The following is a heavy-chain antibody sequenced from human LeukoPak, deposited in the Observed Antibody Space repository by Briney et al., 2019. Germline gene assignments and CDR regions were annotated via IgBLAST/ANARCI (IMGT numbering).Heavy chain of an antibody. D-gene: IGHD3-10*01. CDR2: IKQDGSEK. J-gene: IGHJ6*03. V-gene: IGHV3-7*01. CDR1: GFTFSSYW. CDR3: ARDSIYYGSGSYYAYMDV. Sequence: PGGSLRLSCAASGFTFSSYWMSWVRQAPGKGLEWVANIKQDGSEKYYVDSVKGRFTISRDNAKNSLYLQMNSLRAEDTAVYYCARDSIYYGSGSYYAYMDVWGKGTTVTVSS.